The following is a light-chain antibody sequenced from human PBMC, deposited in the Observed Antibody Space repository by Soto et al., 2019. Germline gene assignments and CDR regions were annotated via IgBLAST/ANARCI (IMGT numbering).Light chain of an antibody. CDR2: GAS. V-gene: IGKV3-20*01. J-gene: IGKJ5*01. CDR1: QSVSSSY. Sequence: EIVLTQSPGTLYLSPGERATLSCRASQSVSSSYLAWYQQKLGQAPRLLIYGASSRATGIPDRFSGRGSGTDFTLTISRLEPEDFAVYYCQQYGSSAITFGQGTRLEI. CDR3: QQYGSSAIT.